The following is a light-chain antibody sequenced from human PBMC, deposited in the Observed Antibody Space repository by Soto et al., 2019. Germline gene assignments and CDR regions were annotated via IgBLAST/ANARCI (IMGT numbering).Light chain of an antibody. V-gene: IGLV2-23*02. CDR3: CSYAGRSTLTV. J-gene: IGLJ3*02. CDR2: EVT. Sequence: QSALTQPASVSGSPGQSSTISRTGTTSDVGSYNLVSWYQQHPGKAPKLMIYEVTKRPSGVSNLVSGSKSGNTSSLTIAGLQAEDDADYCCCSYAGRSTLTVLGGGTNLTVL. CDR1: TSDVGSYNL.